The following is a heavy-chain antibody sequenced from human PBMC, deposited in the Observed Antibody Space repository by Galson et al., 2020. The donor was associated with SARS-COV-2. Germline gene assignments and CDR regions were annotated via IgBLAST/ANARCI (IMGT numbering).Heavy chain of an antibody. CDR2: INHSGST. V-gene: IGHV4-34*01. D-gene: IGHD6-13*01. CDR3: AVPLHGALLAAAGDILHYGMDV. J-gene: IGHJ6*02. Sequence: SETLSLTCAVYGGSFSGYYWSWIRQPPGKGLEWIGEINHSGSTNYNPSLKSRVTISVDTSKNQFSLKLSSVTAADTAVYYCAVPLHGALLAAAGDILHYGMDVWGQGTTVTVSS. CDR1: GGSFSGYY.